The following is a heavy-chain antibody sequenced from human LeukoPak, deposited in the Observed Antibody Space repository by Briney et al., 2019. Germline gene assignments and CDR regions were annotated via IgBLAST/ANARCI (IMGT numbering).Heavy chain of an antibody. CDR2: IYHSGST. V-gene: IGHV4-30-2*01. Sequence: SETLSLTCAVSGGSISSGGYSWSWIRQPPGKGLEWIGYIYHSGSTYYNPSLKSRVTISVDRSKNQFSLKLSSVTAADTAVYYCARVRDSGYSYGHFDYWGQGTLVTVSS. CDR1: GGSISSGGYS. CDR3: ARVRDSGYSYGHFDY. D-gene: IGHD5-18*01. J-gene: IGHJ4*02.